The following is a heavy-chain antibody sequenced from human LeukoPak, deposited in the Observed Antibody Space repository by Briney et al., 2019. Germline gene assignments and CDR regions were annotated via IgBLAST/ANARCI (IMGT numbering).Heavy chain of an antibody. J-gene: IGHJ1*01. CDR1: GDSISGYY. V-gene: IGHV4-59*08. CDR3: ARQSDALGYFQQ. Sequence: PSETLSLTCTVSGDSISGYYWSWIRQPPGKALEWIGFIHYRGTTKYNPSLKSRVTISVDTSRQQFSLKLSSVTAADTAVYFCARQSDALGYFQQWGQGTLVTVSS. CDR2: IHYRGTT. D-gene: IGHD2-8*01.